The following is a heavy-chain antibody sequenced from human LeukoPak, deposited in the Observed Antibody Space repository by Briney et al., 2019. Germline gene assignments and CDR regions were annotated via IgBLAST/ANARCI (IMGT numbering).Heavy chain of an antibody. V-gene: IGHV3-21*01. CDR2: ISNYGNYI. CDR3: ARVFSGARPTYNWNAYNWFDP. J-gene: IGHJ5*02. Sequence: RSGGSLRLSCAASGFTFSDYSMNWVRQAPGKGLEWVSSISNYGNYIYYADSVQGRFTISRDNAKNSLFLQMNSLRAEDTAVYYCARVFSGARPTYNWNAYNWFDPWGQGTLVTVSS. CDR1: GFTFSDYS. D-gene: IGHD1-1*01.